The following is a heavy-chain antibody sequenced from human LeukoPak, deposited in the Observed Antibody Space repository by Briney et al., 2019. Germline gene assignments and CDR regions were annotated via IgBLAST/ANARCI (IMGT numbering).Heavy chain of an antibody. CDR3: ARGCRWGSHFCAFDV. J-gene: IGHJ3*01. CDR2: INPNSGGT. D-gene: IGHD3-3*02. CDR1: GYTFTVYY. Sequence: ASVKVCCKASGYTFTVYYIHLVRQAPGQGLGLMGWINPNSGGTNNAYDFQGRVRITRSMYITTAYLELSMLTSADTAVYYCARGCRWGSHFCAFDVWGQGTMVTVSS. V-gene: IGHV1-2*07.